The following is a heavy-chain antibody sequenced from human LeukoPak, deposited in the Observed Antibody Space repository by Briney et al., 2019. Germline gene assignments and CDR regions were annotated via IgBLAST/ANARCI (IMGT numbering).Heavy chain of an antibody. V-gene: IGHV3-30*04. CDR1: GFTFSSYA. J-gene: IGHJ4*02. Sequence: GGSLRLSCAASGFTFSSYAMHWVRQAPGKGLEWVAVISYDGSNKYYADSVKGRFTISRDNSKNTLYLQMNSLRAEDTAVYYCARAGAWIQLWFMYYWGQGTLVTVSS. CDR3: ARAGAWIQLWFMYY. CDR2: ISYDGSNK. D-gene: IGHD5-18*01.